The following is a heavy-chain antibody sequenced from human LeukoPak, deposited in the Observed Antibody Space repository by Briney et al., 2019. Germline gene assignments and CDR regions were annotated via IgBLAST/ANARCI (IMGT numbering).Heavy chain of an antibody. CDR2: IYYSGST. V-gene: IGHV4-39*01. Sequence: SETLSLTCTVSGGSISSSSYYWGWIRQPPGKGLEWIGSIYYSGSTYYNPSLKSRVTVSVDTSKNQFSLKLSSVTAADTAVYYCARQSSGWQVRGDYFDYWGQGTLVTVSS. J-gene: IGHJ4*02. CDR3: ARQSSGWQVRGDYFDY. D-gene: IGHD6-19*01. CDR1: GGSISSSSYY.